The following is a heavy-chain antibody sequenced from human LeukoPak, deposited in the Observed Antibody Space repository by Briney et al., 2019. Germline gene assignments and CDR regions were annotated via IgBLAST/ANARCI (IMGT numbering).Heavy chain of an antibody. CDR2: ISTSSLYI. V-gene: IGHV3-21*04. Sequence: GGSLRLSCTASGFTFSSYHMNWVRQAPGKGLEWVSSISTSSLYIYYSDSMKGRFTISRDNAKNSLYLQMNSLRAEDTAVYYCAKSRLSDFWSGYAPVDAFDIWGQGTMVTVSS. CDR3: AKSRLSDFWSGYAPVDAFDI. D-gene: IGHD3-3*01. J-gene: IGHJ3*02. CDR1: GFTFSSYH.